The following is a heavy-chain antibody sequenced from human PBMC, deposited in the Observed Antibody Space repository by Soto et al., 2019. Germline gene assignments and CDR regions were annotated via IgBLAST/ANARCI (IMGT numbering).Heavy chain of an antibody. D-gene: IGHD6-19*01. V-gene: IGHV3-23*01. J-gene: IGHJ5*02. CDR1: GFTFSSYA. CDR3: AKMPHTSSGPADNWFDP. CDR2: ISGSGGST. Sequence: HPGGSLRLSCAASGFTFSSYAMSWVRQAPGKGLEWVSAISGSGGSTYYADSVKGRFTISRDNSKNTLYLQMNSLRAEDTAVYYCAKMPHTSSGPADNWFDPWGQGTLVTVSS.